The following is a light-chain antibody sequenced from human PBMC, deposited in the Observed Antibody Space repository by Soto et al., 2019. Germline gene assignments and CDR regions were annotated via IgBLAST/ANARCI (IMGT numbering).Light chain of an antibody. J-gene: IGLJ1*01. V-gene: IGLV2-23*02. CDR3: CSYAGSSTFV. Sequence: QSVLTQPASVSGSPGQSITISCTGTSSDVGSYNLVSWYQQHAGKAPKVMIYEVSKRPSGVSNRISGSKSGNTASPTISGLQAEDEADYYCCSYAGSSTFVFGTGTKLTVL. CDR2: EVS. CDR1: SSDVGSYNL.